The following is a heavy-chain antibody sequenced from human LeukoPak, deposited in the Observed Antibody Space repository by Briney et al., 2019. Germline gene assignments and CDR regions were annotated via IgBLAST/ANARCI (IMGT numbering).Heavy chain of an antibody. CDR1: GYTFTGYY. CDR3: ATEAYYDSSGYHGD. V-gene: IGHV1-2*02. J-gene: IGHJ4*02. D-gene: IGHD3-22*01. CDR2: INPNSGGT. Sequence: GASVKVSCKASGYTFTGYYVHWVRQAPGQGLEWMGWINPNSGGTNYAQKFQGRVTMTRDTSISTAYMELSRLRSDDTAVYYCATEAYYDSSGYHGDWGQGTLVTVSS.